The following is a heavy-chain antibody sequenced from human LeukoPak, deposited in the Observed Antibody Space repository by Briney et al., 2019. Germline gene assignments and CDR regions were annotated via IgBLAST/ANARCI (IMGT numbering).Heavy chain of an antibody. CDR2: IIPILGIA. CDR3: ARESRESDY. J-gene: IGHJ4*02. Sequence: ASVKVSCKASGGTFSSYAISWVRQAPGQGLEWMGRIIPILGIANYAQKFQGRVTITADKPTSTAYMELSSLRSEDTPVYYCARESRESDYWGQGTLVTVSS. V-gene: IGHV1-69*04. CDR1: GGTFSSYA.